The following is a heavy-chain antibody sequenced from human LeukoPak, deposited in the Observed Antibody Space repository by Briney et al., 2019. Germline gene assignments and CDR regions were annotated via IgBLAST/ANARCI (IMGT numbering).Heavy chain of an antibody. V-gene: IGHV3-33*01. CDR3: ARDNGDLNYYFDY. D-gene: IGHD4-17*01. CDR2: IWYDGSNK. Sequence: PGGSLRLSCAASRFTFSSYGMHWVRQAPGKGLEWVAVIWYDGSNKYYADSVKGRFTISRDNSKNTLYLQMNSLRAEDTAVYYCARDNGDLNYYFDYWGQGTLVTVSS. CDR1: RFTFSSYG. J-gene: IGHJ4*02.